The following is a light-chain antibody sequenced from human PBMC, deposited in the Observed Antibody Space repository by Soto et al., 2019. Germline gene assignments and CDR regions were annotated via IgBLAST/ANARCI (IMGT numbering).Light chain of an antibody. CDR2: DVS. CDR3: QHYNHWPLT. Sequence: EIVMTQSPATLSVSPGERATLSCRASQSVSSNLAWYQQKPGQAPRLLIYDVSTRATGIPARFSGSGSGTEFTLTISSLQSEDFSLYYCQHYNHWPLTFGGGTKVEIK. CDR1: QSVSSN. V-gene: IGKV3-15*01. J-gene: IGKJ4*01.